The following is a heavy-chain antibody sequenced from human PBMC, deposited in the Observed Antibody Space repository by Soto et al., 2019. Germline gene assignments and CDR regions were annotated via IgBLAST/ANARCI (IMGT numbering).Heavy chain of an antibody. CDR2: IVVGSGNT. J-gene: IGHJ6*02. CDR3: AADSSGPVSFYYYYYGMDV. D-gene: IGHD2-8*01. V-gene: IGHV1-58*01. CDR1: GCTFTSSA. Sequence: SVKVSCKASGCTFTSSAVQWVRQARGQRLEWIGWIVVGSGNTNYAQKFQERVTITRDMSTSTAYMELSSLRSEDTAVYYCAADSSGPVSFYYYYYGMDVWGQGTTVTVSS.